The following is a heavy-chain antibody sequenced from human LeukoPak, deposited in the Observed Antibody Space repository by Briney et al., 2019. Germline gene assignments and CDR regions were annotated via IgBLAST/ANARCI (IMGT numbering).Heavy chain of an antibody. D-gene: IGHD3-10*01. CDR3: ARDKEGRGLTNLDY. V-gene: IGHV3-48*03. CDR2: LSNSGYYI. Sequence: PGGSLRLSCAASGFTFSSYEMNWVRQAPGKGLEWVSHLSNSGYYIYSDDSVKGRFTISRDNAKNSLYLQMNSLRAEDTAVYYCARDKEGRGLTNLDYWGQGTLVTVSS. CDR1: GFTFSSYE. J-gene: IGHJ4*02.